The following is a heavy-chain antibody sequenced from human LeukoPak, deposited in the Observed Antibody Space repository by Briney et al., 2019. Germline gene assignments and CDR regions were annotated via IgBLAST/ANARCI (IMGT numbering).Heavy chain of an antibody. CDR2: ISYDGSNK. J-gene: IGHJ3*02. CDR1: GFTFSSYA. Sequence: GGSLRLSCAASGFTFSSYAMHWVRQAPGKGLEWVAVISYDGSNKYYADSVKGRFTISRDNSKNTLYLQMNSPRAEDTAVYYCAREAPGDRDAFDIWGQGTMVTVSS. D-gene: IGHD7-27*01. V-gene: IGHV3-30-3*01. CDR3: AREAPGDRDAFDI.